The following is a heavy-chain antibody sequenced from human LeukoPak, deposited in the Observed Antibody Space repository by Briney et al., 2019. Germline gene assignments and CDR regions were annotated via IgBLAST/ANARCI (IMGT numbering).Heavy chain of an antibody. V-gene: IGHV3-7*01. CDR2: IKEDGSEK. Sequence: GGSLRLSCAASGFTFSGYWMNWVRQAPGKGLEWVANIKEDGSEKYYADSVKGRFTISRDNSKNTLYLQMNSLRAEDTAVYYCARDTRYYCSSTSCYPDYWGQGTLVTVSS. D-gene: IGHD2-2*01. J-gene: IGHJ4*02. CDR1: GFTFSGYW. CDR3: ARDTRYYCSSTSCYPDY.